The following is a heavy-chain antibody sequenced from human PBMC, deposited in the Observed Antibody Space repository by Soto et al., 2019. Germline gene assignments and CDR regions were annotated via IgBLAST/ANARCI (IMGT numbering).Heavy chain of an antibody. D-gene: IGHD2-2*01. Sequence: ASVKGSCKASGYTFTNYYMHWVRQAPGQGLEWMGVIHYSGATPTYAQKFQGRVTMARDTSTSTVYVELSSLTSEDTAVYYCARAAFRKYMSRYQFSWFDPWGQRALVTVSS. CDR3: ARAAFRKYMSRYQFSWFDP. J-gene: IGHJ5*02. CDR2: IHYSGATP. V-gene: IGHV1-46*01. CDR1: GYTFTNYY.